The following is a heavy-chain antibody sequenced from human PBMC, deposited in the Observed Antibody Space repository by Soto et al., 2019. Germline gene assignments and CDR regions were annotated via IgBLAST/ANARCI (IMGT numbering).Heavy chain of an antibody. Sequence: QVQLVQSGAEVKKPGASVKVSCKASGYTFTSYYMHWVRQAPGQGLEWMGIINLSGGSITYAQKFQGRVIMTRDTSINTAYMELSSLTSDDTAFYYCARGVTAGVDYWGQGTLVTVSS. J-gene: IGHJ4*02. CDR2: INLSGGSI. CDR3: ARGVTAGVDY. V-gene: IGHV1-46*01. CDR1: GYTFTSYY. D-gene: IGHD1-26*01.